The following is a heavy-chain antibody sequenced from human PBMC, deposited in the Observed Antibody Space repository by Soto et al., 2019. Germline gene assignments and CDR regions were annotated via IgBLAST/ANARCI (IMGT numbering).Heavy chain of an antibody. D-gene: IGHD3-16*01. CDR2: IYYSGST. CDR1: GGSISSYY. V-gene: IGHV4-59*01. J-gene: IGHJ4*02. Sequence: SETLSLTCTVSGGSISSYYWSWIRQPPGKGLEWIGYIYYSGSTNYNPSLKSRVTISVDTSTSTAYMELRSLRSDDTAVYYCASLMLRGSEPHYWGQGTLVTVSS. CDR3: ASLMLRGSEPHY.